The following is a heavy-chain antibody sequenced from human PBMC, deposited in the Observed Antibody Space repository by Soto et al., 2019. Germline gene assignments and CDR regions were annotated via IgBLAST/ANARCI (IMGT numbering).Heavy chain of an antibody. CDR3: ARDPRSITGTTSSEDFQF. Sequence: QAHLMQSGAEVKKPGSSVKVSCKASGGTFSGYAISWVRQRPGRGLEWMGGIIPIFGITTYAEKFQGRITLAADESTGTAFMDLRSLISEDTAVYYCARDPRSITGTTSSEDFQFRGPGTLVSVSS. J-gene: IGHJ1*01. CDR1: GGTFSGYA. V-gene: IGHV1-69*01. CDR2: IIPIFGIT. D-gene: IGHD1-20*01.